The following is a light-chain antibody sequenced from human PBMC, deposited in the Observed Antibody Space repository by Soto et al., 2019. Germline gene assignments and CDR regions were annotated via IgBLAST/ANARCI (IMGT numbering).Light chain of an antibody. CDR2: EVT. CDR1: SSDVGGYNS. CDR3: SSHTSTLAYV. J-gene: IGLJ1*01. V-gene: IGLV2-14*01. Sequence: QSVLTQPASVSGSPGQSITISCTGTSSDVGGYNSVSWYQHHPGQAPKLMIYEVTHRPSGVSNRFSGSKFGNTASLTISGLQADDEADYYCSSHTSTLAYVFGSGTKSPS.